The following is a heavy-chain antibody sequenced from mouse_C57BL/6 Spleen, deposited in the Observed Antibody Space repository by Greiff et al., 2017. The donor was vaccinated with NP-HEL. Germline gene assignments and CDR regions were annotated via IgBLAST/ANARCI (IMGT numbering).Heavy chain of an antibody. CDR3: ARSGKPYYDYAYYAMDY. V-gene: IGHV1-61*01. CDR1: GYTFTSYW. Sequence: VQLQQSGAELVRPGSSVKLSCKASGYTFTSYWMDWVKQRPGQGLEWIGNIYPSDSETHYNQKFKDKATLTVDKSSSTAYMQLSSLTSADSAVYYCARSGKPYYDYAYYAMDYWGQGTSVTVSS. CDR2: IYPSDSET. D-gene: IGHD2-4*01. J-gene: IGHJ4*01.